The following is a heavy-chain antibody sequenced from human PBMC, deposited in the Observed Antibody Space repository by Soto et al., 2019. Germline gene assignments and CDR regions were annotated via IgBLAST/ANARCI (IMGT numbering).Heavy chain of an antibody. D-gene: IGHD4-17*01. CDR2: IWYDGSNK. Sequence: QVQLVESGGGVVQPGRSLRLSCAASGFTFSSYGMHWVRQAPGKGLEWVAVIWYDGSNKYYADSVKGRFTISRDNSKNTLYLQMNSLRAEDTAVYYCARDKPLPPTVSPFDYWGQGTLVTVSS. CDR1: GFTFSSYG. CDR3: ARDKPLPPTVSPFDY. V-gene: IGHV3-33*01. J-gene: IGHJ4*02.